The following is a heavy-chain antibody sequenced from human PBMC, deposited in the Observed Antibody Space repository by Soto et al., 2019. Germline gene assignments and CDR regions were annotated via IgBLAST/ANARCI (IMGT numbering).Heavy chain of an antibody. CDR3: ARARVIAAPQGFFDY. CDR2: INHSGST. V-gene: IGHV4-34*01. CDR1: GGSFSGYY. D-gene: IGHD6-6*01. J-gene: IGHJ4*02. Sequence: SETLSLTCAVYGGSFSGYYWSWIRQPPGKGLEWIGEINHSGSTNYNPSLKSRVTISVDTSKNQFSLKLSSVTAADTAVYYCARARVIAAPQGFFDYWGQGTLVTVSS.